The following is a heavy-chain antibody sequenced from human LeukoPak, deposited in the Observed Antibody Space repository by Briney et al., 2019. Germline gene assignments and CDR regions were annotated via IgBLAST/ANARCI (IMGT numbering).Heavy chain of an antibody. CDR3: ARDQDVRIQLWSGAFGI. CDR2: ISYDGSNK. J-gene: IGHJ3*02. V-gene: IGHV3-30*04. D-gene: IGHD5-18*01. Sequence: GRSLRLSCAASGFTFSSYAMHWVRQAPGKGLEWVAVISYDGSNKYYADSVKGRFTISRDNSKNTLYLQMNSLRAEDTAVYYCARDQDVRIQLWSGAFGIWGQGTMVTVSS. CDR1: GFTFSSYA.